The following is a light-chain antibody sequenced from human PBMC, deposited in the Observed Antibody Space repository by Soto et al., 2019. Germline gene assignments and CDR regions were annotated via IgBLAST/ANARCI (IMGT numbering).Light chain of an antibody. V-gene: IGLV4-69*01. CDR2: LNSDGSH. J-gene: IGLJ1*01. CDR3: QTWGTGIHV. CDR1: SGHSSYA. Sequence: QPVLTQSPSASASLGASVKLTCTLSSGHSSYAIAWHQQQPEKGPRYLMKLNSDGSHRKGDGIPDRFSGSSSGAERYLTISXLQSEDEADYYCQTWGTGIHVFGTGTKVTVL.